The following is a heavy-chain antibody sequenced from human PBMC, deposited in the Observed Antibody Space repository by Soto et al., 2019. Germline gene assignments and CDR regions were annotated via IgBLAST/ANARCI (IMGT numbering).Heavy chain of an antibody. V-gene: IGHV2-26*01. J-gene: IGHJ4*02. D-gene: IGHD5-18*01. CDR1: GFSLSNARMG. Sequence: ASGPTLVNPTETLMLTCTVSGFSLSNARMGVSWIRQPPGKALEWLAHIFSSDEKSYSTSLKSRLTISKDTSKSQVVLTMTNMDPVDTATYYCARTGGYSYGAESDFDYWGQGTLVNV. CDR3: ARTGGYSYGAESDFDY. CDR2: IFSSDEK.